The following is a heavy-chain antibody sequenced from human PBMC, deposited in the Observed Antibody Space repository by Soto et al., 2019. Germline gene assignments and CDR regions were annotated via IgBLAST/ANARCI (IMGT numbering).Heavy chain of an antibody. J-gene: IGHJ4*02. CDR3: ARGLNYGLFDF. D-gene: IGHD4-17*01. CDR2: ISSSSSTI. CDR1: GFTFSSYS. V-gene: IGHV3-48*01. Sequence: EVQLVESGGGLVQPGGSLRLSCAASGFTFSSYSMNWVRQAPGKGLEWVSYISSSSSTIYYADSVKGRFTISRDNAKNSLYLQMNRLRAEDTAVYYCARGLNYGLFDFWGQGTLVTVSS.